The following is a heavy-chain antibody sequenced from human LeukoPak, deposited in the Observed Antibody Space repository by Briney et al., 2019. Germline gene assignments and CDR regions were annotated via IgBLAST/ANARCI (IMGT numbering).Heavy chain of an antibody. Sequence: EASVKVSCKASGYTFTSYDINWLRQATGQGLEWMGWMNPNSGNTGYAQKFQGRVTMTRNTSMSTAYMELSSLRSEDTAVYYCAIRTPVDIVATLGERVKKGLDYWGQGTLVTVSS. CDR1: GYTFTSYD. J-gene: IGHJ4*02. D-gene: IGHD5-12*01. CDR2: MNPNSGNT. CDR3: AIRTPVDIVATLGERVKKGLDY. V-gene: IGHV1-8*01.